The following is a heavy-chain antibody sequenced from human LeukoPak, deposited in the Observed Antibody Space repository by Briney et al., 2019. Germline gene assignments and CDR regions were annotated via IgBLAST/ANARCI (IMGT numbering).Heavy chain of an antibody. Sequence: PGRSLRLSCAASGLTVRSYGMHWVRQAPGKGLEWVAFIRYDGSNKHYADSVKGRFTISRDNSKDTLYLQMNSLRPEDTAVYYCAKATLPWDIVVVPAAMDYWGQGTLVTVSS. V-gene: IGHV3-30*02. J-gene: IGHJ4*02. CDR1: GLTVRSYG. CDR2: IRYDGSNK. CDR3: AKATLPWDIVVVPAAMDY. D-gene: IGHD2-2*01.